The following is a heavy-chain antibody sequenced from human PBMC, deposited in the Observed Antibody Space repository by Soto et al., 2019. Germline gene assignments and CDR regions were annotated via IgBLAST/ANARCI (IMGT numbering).Heavy chain of an antibody. CDR1: GGSVNSDSHY. D-gene: IGHD2-8*02. Sequence: SETLSLTCTVSGGSVNSDSHYWSWIRQPPGKGLEWIGHMFYSGCTNYNPSLKSRVTISGDTSKNQFSLKLSSVTAADTAVYYCARLVRSLHFDYWGHGTPVTVSS. V-gene: IGHV4-61*01. J-gene: IGHJ4*01. CDR3: ARLVRSLHFDY. CDR2: MFYSGCT.